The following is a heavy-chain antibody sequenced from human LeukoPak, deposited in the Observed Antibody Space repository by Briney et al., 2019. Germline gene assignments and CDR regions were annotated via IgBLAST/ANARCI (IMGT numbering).Heavy chain of an antibody. CDR1: GYTFTGYY. D-gene: IGHD6-13*01. J-gene: IGHJ5*02. Sequence: GASVKVSCKASGYTFTGYYMHWVRQAPGQGLEWMGWINPNSGGTNYAQKFQGRVTMTRDTSISTAYMELSRLRSDDTAVYYCARGVYSSSWNWFDPWGQGTLVTVSS. CDR3: ARGVYSSSWNWFDP. CDR2: INPNSGGT. V-gene: IGHV1-2*02.